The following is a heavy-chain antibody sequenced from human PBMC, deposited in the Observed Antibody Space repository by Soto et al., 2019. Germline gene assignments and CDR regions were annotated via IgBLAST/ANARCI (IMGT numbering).Heavy chain of an antibody. Sequence: SETLSLTCTVSGGSISSVNFHWGWIRQPPGKGLEWIGSILYSGTTYYNPSLKGRVTISVDTSKNQFSLRLSSVTAADTAVYYCAREIMPLTNDWYFDLWGRGTLVTVSS. J-gene: IGHJ2*01. CDR1: GGSISSVNFH. D-gene: IGHD2-8*01. CDR3: AREIMPLTNDWYFDL. CDR2: ILYSGTT. V-gene: IGHV4-39*07.